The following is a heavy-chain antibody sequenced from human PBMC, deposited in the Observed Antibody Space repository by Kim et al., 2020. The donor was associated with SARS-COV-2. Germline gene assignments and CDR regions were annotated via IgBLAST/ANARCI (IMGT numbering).Heavy chain of an antibody. J-gene: IGHJ3*02. CDR1: GGTFSSYA. Sequence: SVKVSCKASGGTFSSYAISWVRQAPGQGLEWMGGIIPIFGTANYAQKFQGRVTITADESTSTAYMELSSLRSEDTAVYYCAREESMVQRSDAFDIWGQGTMVTVSS. V-gene: IGHV1-69*13. CDR2: IIPIFGTA. D-gene: IGHD3-10*01. CDR3: AREESMVQRSDAFDI.